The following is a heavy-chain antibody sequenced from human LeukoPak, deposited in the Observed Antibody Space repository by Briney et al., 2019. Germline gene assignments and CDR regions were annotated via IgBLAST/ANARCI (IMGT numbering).Heavy chain of an antibody. J-gene: IGHJ4*02. CDR2: TYYRSKWYN. D-gene: IGHD6-13*01. Sequence: SQTLSLTCAISGDSVPSNSAAWNWIRQSPSRGLEWLGRTYYRSKWYNDYAVSVKSRITINPDTSKNQFSLQLNSVTPEDTAVYYCARGIAPAGRGYFDYWGQGTLVTVSS. V-gene: IGHV6-1*01. CDR3: ARGIAPAGRGYFDY. CDR1: GDSVPSNSAA.